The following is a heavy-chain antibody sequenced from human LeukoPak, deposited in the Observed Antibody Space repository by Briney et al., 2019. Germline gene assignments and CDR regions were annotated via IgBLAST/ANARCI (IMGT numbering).Heavy chain of an antibody. J-gene: IGHJ4*02. CDR2: IYYSGST. CDR3: ASAEPRGIIWYPY. V-gene: IGHV4-59*12. CDR1: GASINSYY. D-gene: IGHD6-13*01. Sequence: SETLSLTCTVSGASINSYYWSWIRQPPGKGLEWIGYIYYSGSTNYNPSLKSRVTMSVDKSKNQFSLKLSSVTAADTAVYYCASAEPRGIIWYPYWGQGTLVTVSS.